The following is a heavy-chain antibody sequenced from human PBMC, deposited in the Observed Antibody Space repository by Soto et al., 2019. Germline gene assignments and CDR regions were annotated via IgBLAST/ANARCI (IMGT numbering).Heavy chain of an antibody. V-gene: IGHV4-30-2*01. Sequence: QLQLQESGSGLVKPSQTLSLTCAVSGGSISSGGYSWSWIRQPPGKGLEWIGYIYHSGSTYYNPSLKSRVTITVDRSKNQFSLKLSSVNAADTAVYYCARGNLSPIFGVVTVFDYWGQGTLVTVSS. D-gene: IGHD3-3*01. CDR3: ARGNLSPIFGVVTVFDY. CDR1: GGSISSGGYS. J-gene: IGHJ4*01. CDR2: IYHSGST.